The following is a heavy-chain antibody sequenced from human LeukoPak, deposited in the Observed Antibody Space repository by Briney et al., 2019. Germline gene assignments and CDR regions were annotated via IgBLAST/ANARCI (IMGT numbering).Heavy chain of an antibody. Sequence: SQTLSLTCTVSGGSISSGSYYWSWIRQPAGKGLEWIGRIYTSGSTNYNPSLKSRVTISVDTSKNQFSLKLSSVTAADTAVYYCARELTVVPAAWFGPWGQGTLVTVSS. J-gene: IGHJ5*02. D-gene: IGHD2-2*01. CDR3: ARELTVVPAAWFGP. CDR2: IYTSGST. CDR1: GGSISSGSYY. V-gene: IGHV4-61*02.